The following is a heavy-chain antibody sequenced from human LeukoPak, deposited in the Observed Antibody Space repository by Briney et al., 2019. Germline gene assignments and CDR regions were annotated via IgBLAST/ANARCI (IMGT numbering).Heavy chain of an antibody. CDR3: ARRRDGYFDY. J-gene: IGHJ4*02. D-gene: IGHD5-24*01. CDR2: IYHSGST. Sequence: PSETLSLTCAVSGYSISSGYYWGWIRQPPGKGLEWIGSIYHSGSTYYNPSLKSRVTISVDTSKNQFSLKLSSVTAADTAVYYCARRRDGYFDYWGQGTPVTVSS. V-gene: IGHV4-38-2*01. CDR1: GYSISSGYY.